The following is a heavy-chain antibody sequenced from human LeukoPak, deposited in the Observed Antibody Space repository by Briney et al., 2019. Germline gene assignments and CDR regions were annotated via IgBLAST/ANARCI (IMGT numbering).Heavy chain of an antibody. Sequence: SETLSLTCTVSGDSFSSYYWSWIRQSPGKGLEWIGYISTIGGTNYIPSLKGRVTILIDTSRNQFSLKLSSVTAADTAVYCCSKLTRHSTSADRYDLDYWGQGTLVTVSS. D-gene: IGHD6-6*01. CDR1: GDSFSSYY. J-gene: IGHJ4*02. V-gene: IGHV4-4*09. CDR3: SKLTRHSTSADRYDLDY. CDR2: ISTIGGT.